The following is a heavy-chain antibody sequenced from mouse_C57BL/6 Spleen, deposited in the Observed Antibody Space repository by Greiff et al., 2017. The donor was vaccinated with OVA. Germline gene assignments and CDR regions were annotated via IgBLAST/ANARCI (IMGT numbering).Heavy chain of an antibody. V-gene: IGHV1-80*01. CDR1: GYAFSSYW. J-gene: IGHJ1*03. CDR2: IYPGDGDT. CDR3: ARSGFITTVVDWYFDV. Sequence: VKLQQSGAELVKPGASVKISCKASGYAFSSYWMNWVKQRPGKGLEWIGQIYPGDGDTNYNGKFKGKATLTADKSSSTAYMQLSSLTSEDSAVYFCARSGFITTVVDWYFDVWGTGTTVTVSS. D-gene: IGHD1-1*01.